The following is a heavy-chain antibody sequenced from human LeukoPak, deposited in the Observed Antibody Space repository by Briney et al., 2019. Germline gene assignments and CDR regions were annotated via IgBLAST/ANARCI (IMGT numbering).Heavy chain of an antibody. V-gene: IGHV1-2*02. J-gene: IGHJ4*02. Sequence: GASVKVSCKAAGYTFTGYYMHWVRQAPGQGLEWMGWINPNSGGTNYAQKFQGRVTMARDTSISAAYMELSRLRSDDTAVYYCAATGYSSTHDYWGQGTLVTVSS. CDR3: AATGYSSTHDY. D-gene: IGHD6-13*01. CDR2: INPNSGGT. CDR1: GYTFTGYY.